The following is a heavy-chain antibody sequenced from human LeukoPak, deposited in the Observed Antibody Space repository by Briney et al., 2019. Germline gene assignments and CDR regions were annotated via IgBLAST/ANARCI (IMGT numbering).Heavy chain of an antibody. V-gene: IGHV3-21*01. Sequence: GGSLRLSCAASGFTFSSYEMNWVRQAPGKGLEWVSSITTSSTYTFYADSVKGRFTISRDNAKNSLYLQMNSLRAEDTAVYYCARDPYSGSYGDSYYYYMDVWGKGTTVTISS. D-gene: IGHD1-26*01. CDR3: ARDPYSGSYGDSYYYYMDV. CDR2: ITTSSTYT. J-gene: IGHJ6*03. CDR1: GFTFSSYE.